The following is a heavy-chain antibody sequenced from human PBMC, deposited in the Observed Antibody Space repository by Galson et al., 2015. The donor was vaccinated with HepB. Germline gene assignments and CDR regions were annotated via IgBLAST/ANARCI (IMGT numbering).Heavy chain of an antibody. CDR1: GYTFTSYA. V-gene: IGHV1-3*01. Sequence: SVKVSCKASGYTFTSYAMHWVRQAPGQRLEWMGWINAGNGNTKYSQKFQGRVTITRDTSASTTYMELSSLRSEDTAVYYCARDLEDLPYYYDSSGYYLPAFDIWGQGTMVTVSS. CDR3: ARDLEDLPYYYDSSGYYLPAFDI. D-gene: IGHD3-22*01. CDR2: INAGNGNT. J-gene: IGHJ3*02.